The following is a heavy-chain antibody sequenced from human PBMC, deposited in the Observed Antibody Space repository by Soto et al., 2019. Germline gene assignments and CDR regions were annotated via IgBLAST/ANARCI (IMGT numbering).Heavy chain of an antibody. D-gene: IGHD3-22*01. V-gene: IGHV4-30-4*02. CDR1: GGSISSGDYY. J-gene: IGHJ5*02. CDR3: ARGRGWIVVGNWFDP. CDR2: IYYSGST. Sequence: SETLSLTCTVSGGSISSGDYYWSWIRQPPGKGLEWIGYIYYSGSTYYNPSLKSRVTISVDTSKNQFSLKLSSVTAADTAVYYCARGRGWIVVGNWFDPWGQGTLVTVSS.